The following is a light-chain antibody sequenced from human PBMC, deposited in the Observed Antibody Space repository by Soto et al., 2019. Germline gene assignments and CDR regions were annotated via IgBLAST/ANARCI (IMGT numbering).Light chain of an antibody. J-gene: IGKJ3*01. CDR3: QYANSFPRT. V-gene: IGKV1D-12*01. CDR1: QGISSW. CDR2: AAS. Sequence: DIQMTQSPSSVSASVGERVTITCRASQGISSWLAWYQQKPGKAPKLLIYAASSLQSGLPSRFSGSGSGTDLTLTSSILHPEYSASYCCQYANSFPRTFGPGTKVDIK.